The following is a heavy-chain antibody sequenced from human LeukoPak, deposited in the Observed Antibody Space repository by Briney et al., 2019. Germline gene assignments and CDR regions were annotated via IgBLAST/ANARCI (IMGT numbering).Heavy chain of an antibody. Sequence: PGRSLRLSCAASGFTFSSSGMHWVRQAPGKGLEWVAVIWYDGSNNYYADSVKGRFTISRDNSKNTLYLQMNSLRAEDTAVYYCARGAGSNHAYFDYWGQGSLVTVSS. J-gene: IGHJ4*02. D-gene: IGHD5-24*01. CDR1: GFTFSSSG. CDR2: IWYDGSNN. V-gene: IGHV3-33*08. CDR3: ARGAGSNHAYFDY.